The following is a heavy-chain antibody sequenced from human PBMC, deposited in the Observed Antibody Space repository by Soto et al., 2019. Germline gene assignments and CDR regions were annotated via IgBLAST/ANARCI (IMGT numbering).Heavy chain of an antibody. J-gene: IGHJ5*02. CDR2: ISAYNGNT. Sequence: QVQLVQSGAEVKKPGASVKVSCKASGYTFTTYGITWVRQAPGQGLEWMGWISAYNGNTNYEQKFQGRVTMTTATSTTTAYMELRSMRSDDTAVYYCARDLYYGSGGYRWCDPWRQGTLVTVSS. CDR3: ARDLYYGSGGYRWCDP. CDR1: GYTFTTYG. D-gene: IGHD3-10*01. V-gene: IGHV1-18*04.